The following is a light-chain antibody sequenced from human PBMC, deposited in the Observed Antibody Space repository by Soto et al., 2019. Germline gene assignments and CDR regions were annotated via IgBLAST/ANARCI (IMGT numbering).Light chain of an antibody. J-gene: IGKJ3*01. CDR2: ADS. Sequence: EIVLTQSPGTLSLSPGERATLSCRASQRVSSSHLAWYQQKPGQAPRLLIYADSSRATGIPDRFSGSGSGTGFTLTISRLEPEDFAVYYCQQRSSWPFTFGPGTKVDIK. CDR3: QQRSSWPFT. CDR1: QRVSSSH. V-gene: IGKV3D-20*02.